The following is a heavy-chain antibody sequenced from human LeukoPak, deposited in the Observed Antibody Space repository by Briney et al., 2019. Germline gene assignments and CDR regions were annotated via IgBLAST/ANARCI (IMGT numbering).Heavy chain of an antibody. CDR3: ARDGWELVLNDAFDI. CDR2: INSDGSVT. J-gene: IGHJ3*02. V-gene: IGHV3-74*01. Sequence: GGSLRLSCTASGFTFSSYWMHWVRQAPGKGLVWVSRINSDGSVTNYADSVKGRFTISRDNAKNTLYLQMNSLRAEDTAVYYCARDGWELVLNDAFDIWGQGTVVTVSS. CDR1: GFTFSSYW. D-gene: IGHD1-26*01.